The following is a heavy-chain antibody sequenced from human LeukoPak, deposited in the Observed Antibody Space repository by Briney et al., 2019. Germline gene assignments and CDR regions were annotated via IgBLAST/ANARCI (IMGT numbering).Heavy chain of an antibody. CDR2: IYYSGST. V-gene: IGHV4-59*01. D-gene: IGHD3-10*01. J-gene: IGHJ6*03. CDR1: GGSISSYY. CDR3: ARAPDYYGSGSYYNDHYYYMDV. Sequence: SETLSLTCTVSGGSISSYYWSWIRQPPGKGLEWIGYIYYSGSTNYNPSLKSRVTISVDTSKNQFSLKLSSVTAADTAVYYCARAPDYYGSGSYYNDHYYYMDVWGKGTTVTVSS.